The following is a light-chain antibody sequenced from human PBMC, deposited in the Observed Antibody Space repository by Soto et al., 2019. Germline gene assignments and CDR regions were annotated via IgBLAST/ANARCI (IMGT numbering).Light chain of an antibody. CDR3: QQCDDFIT. J-gene: IGKJ4*02. CDR2: EAS. Sequence: IQMTQSLSSLSASVGARVTITCQASQDIKKYLNWYQQEPGKAPTLLIYEASNLQTGVPSRYSGSGSGRRFTFTISSLQPEDIATYFCQQCDDFITFGGGTRIE. CDR1: QDIKKY. V-gene: IGKV1-33*01.